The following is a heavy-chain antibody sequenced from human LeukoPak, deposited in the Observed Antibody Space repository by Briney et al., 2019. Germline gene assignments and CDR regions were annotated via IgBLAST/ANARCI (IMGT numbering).Heavy chain of an antibody. CDR1: GGSISGSNYY. J-gene: IGHJ5*02. CDR2: IYYSGST. CDR3: SRHPYYYDSSGYYRFDP. V-gene: IGHV4-39*01. Sequence: PSETLSLTCTVSGGSISGSNYYWAWIRQPPGKGLEWIGSIYYSGSTYYNPSLKSRVTMSVDTSKNQFSLKLSSVTAADTAMYYCSRHPYYYDSSGYYRFDPWGQGTLVTVSS. D-gene: IGHD3-22*01.